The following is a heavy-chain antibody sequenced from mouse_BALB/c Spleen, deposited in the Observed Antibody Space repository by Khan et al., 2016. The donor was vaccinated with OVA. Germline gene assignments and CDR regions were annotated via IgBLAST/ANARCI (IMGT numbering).Heavy chain of an antibody. Sequence: EVQLQESGPGLVKPSQSLSLTCTVTGYSITSGYGWNWIRQFPGNKLEWMGYISYSGSTNYNPSLKSRISITRDTSKNQFFLQLNSVTTEETAPDYCARTARIKYWGQGTTLTVSS. J-gene: IGHJ2*01. V-gene: IGHV3-2*02. D-gene: IGHD1-2*01. CDR3: ARTARIKY. CDR2: ISYSGST. CDR1: GYSITSGYG.